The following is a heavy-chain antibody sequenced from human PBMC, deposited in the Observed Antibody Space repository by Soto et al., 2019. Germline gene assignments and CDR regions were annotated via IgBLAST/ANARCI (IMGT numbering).Heavy chain of an antibody. Sequence: ASVKVSCKASGYTFTGYYMHWVRQAPGQGLEWMGWINPNSGGTNYAQKFQGWVTMTRDTSISTAYMELSRLRSDDTAVYYCARDIHKLPPPKTSYYYGMDVWGQGTTVTVSS. J-gene: IGHJ6*02. CDR1: GYTFTGYY. CDR2: INPNSGGT. CDR3: ARDIHKLPPPKTSYYYGMDV. V-gene: IGHV1-2*04.